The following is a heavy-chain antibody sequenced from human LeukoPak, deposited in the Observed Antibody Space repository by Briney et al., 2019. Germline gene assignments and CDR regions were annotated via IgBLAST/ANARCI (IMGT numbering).Heavy chain of an antibody. D-gene: IGHD1-1*01. CDR3: ARELNGAFDP. Sequence: HPGGSLRLSCAASGFTFSSYWMSWVRPAPGKGLEGVANIKQDGSEKYYVDSVKGRFTISRDNSENSLYLQMNSLRAEDTAVYYCARELNGAFDPWGQGTLVTVSS. V-gene: IGHV3-7*01. CDR1: GFTFSSYW. J-gene: IGHJ5*02. CDR2: IKQDGSEK.